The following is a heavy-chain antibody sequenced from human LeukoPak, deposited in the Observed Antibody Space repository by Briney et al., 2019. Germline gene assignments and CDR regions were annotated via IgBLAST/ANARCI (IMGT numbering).Heavy chain of an antibody. D-gene: IGHD2-8*01. J-gene: IGHJ5*02. CDR2: IKPNSGDT. CDR1: GYTFTGYY. Sequence: ASVKVSCKTSGYTFTGYYIHWVRQAPGQGLEWMGWIKPNSGDTNYAQKFQGRVTMTRDTSITTVYMELTSLTSDDTAVYYCARWGGVQFDPWGQGTLVTVSS. CDR3: ARWGGVQFDP. V-gene: IGHV1-2*02.